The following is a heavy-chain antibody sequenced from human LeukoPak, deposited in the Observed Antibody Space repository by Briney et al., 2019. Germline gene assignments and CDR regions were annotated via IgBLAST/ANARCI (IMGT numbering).Heavy chain of an antibody. V-gene: IGHV4-39*07. CDR1: GGSISSSSYY. J-gene: IGHJ1*01. CDR2: IYYSGST. Sequence: PSETLSLTCTVSGGSISSSSYYWGWLRQPPGKGLEWIGSIYYSGSTYYNPSLKSRVTISVDTSKNQFSLKLSSVTAADTAVYYCARGRPVRGVIIKGFRYFQHWGQGTLVTVSS. D-gene: IGHD3-10*01. CDR3: ARGRPVRGVIIKGFRYFQH.